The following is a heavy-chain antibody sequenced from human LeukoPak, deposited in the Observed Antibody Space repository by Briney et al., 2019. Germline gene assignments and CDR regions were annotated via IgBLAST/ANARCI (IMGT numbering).Heavy chain of an antibody. CDR1: GYTFPSYF. J-gene: IGHJ4*02. CDR2: INPTGGST. D-gene: IGHD6-6*01. Sequence: VASVKVSCTASGYTFPSYFMHWVRQAPGQGLEWMGIINPTGGSTTYAQKFQGRVTMTRDMSTSTVYMELSSLRSDDTAVYYCARTAARRFDYWGQGTLVTVSS. CDR3: ARTAARRFDY. V-gene: IGHV1-46*01.